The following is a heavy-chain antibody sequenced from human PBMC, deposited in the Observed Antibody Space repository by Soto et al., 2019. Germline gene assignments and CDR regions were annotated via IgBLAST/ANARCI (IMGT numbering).Heavy chain of an antibody. CDR1: GASISTQS. Sequence: PSETLSLTCTVSGASISTQSWNWIRQAPGKGLEWIGYLYYSGTTNYNPSLKSRVTISADTSKNQVSPQLTSVTAADTAAYFCARGLSWSPYFGSWGQGILVTVSS. J-gene: IGHJ4*02. V-gene: IGHV4-59*11. CDR3: ARGLSWSPYFGS. D-gene: IGHD3-3*01. CDR2: LYYSGTT.